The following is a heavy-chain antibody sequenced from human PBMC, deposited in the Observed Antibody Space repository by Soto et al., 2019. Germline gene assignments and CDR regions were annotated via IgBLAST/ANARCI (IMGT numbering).Heavy chain of an antibody. J-gene: IGHJ6*02. CDR3: ARDSGSSLYVSFYYYYGMDV. V-gene: IGHV3-21*01. CDR1: GFTFSSYS. D-gene: IGHD6-13*01. Sequence: EVQLVESGGGLVKPGGSLILSCAASGFTFSSYSMNWVRQAPGKGLEWVSSISSSSSYIYYADSVKGRFTISRDNAKNSLYLQMNSLRAEDTSVYYCARDSGSSLYVSFYYYYGMDVWGQGTTVTVSS. CDR2: ISSSSSYI.